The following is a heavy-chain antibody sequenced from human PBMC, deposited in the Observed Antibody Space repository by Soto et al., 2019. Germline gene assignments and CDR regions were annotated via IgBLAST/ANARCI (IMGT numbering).Heavy chain of an antibody. Sequence: EVQLVESGGGLVQPGGSLRLSCAASGFTFSPYWMSWVRQAPGKGLEWVAIIKDDGGDELYLEAVRGRFTISRDNAKKSLYLAMDSLRFEDTAVDYCAGGSGWISDTWGQGTLVTVSS. CDR1: GFTFSPYW. CDR2: IKDDGGDE. D-gene: IGHD6-19*01. J-gene: IGHJ5*02. V-gene: IGHV3-7*05. CDR3: AGGSGWISDT.